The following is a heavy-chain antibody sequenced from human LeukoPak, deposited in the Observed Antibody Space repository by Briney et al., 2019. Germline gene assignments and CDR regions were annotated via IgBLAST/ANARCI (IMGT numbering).Heavy chain of an antibody. Sequence: PSETLSLTCTVSGGSISSSYYYWGWIRQPPGKGLELIGSIYYSGSTYYNPSPRSRVTMSVDTSKNQFSLKMSSVTAADTAVYHCARRLGIAVFDYWGQGTLVTVSS. D-gene: IGHD6-19*01. CDR1: GGSISSSYYY. V-gene: IGHV4-39*01. CDR3: ARRLGIAVFDY. CDR2: IYYSGST. J-gene: IGHJ4*02.